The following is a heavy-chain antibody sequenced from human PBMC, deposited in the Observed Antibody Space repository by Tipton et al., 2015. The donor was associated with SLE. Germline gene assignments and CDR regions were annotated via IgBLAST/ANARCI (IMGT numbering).Heavy chain of an antibody. V-gene: IGHV4-39*07. J-gene: IGHJ3*02. CDR1: GGSISSTIYY. Sequence: PGLGKPSETLSLICTVSGGSISSTIYYWGWIRQPPGKGLEWLGEIYYDGNTKYNPSLKSRVTISVDTSKNQFSLKLSSVTAADTAVYYCARGHERHYDSPNFDIWGQGTMVTVSS. D-gene: IGHD5-12*01. CDR2: IYYDGNT. CDR3: ARGHERHYDSPNFDI.